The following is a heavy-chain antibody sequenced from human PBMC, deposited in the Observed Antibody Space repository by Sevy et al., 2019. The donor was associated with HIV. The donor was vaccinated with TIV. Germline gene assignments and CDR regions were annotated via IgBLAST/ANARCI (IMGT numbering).Heavy chain of an antibody. CDR3: PRRMFYNSWSGSTPDKNYYQYYRLDL. V-gene: IGHV3-21*04. CDR2: ISSSSRST. CDR1: GFTFHMYT. D-gene: IGHD3-3*01. Sequence: GGSLRLSCAASGFTFHMYTMNWVRQAPGKGLEWVSSISSSSRSTYYADSVKGRFTISKHNANSSRYMQVNSLINEDTAVYYCPRRMFYNSWSGSTPDKNYYQYYRLDLWGQGTPVTVSS. J-gene: IGHJ6*02.